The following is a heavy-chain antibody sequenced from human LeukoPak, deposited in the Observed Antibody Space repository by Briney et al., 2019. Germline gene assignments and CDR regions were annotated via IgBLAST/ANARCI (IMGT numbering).Heavy chain of an antibody. D-gene: IGHD2-15*01. V-gene: IGHV4-59*01. CDR3: ARQVVVAATSWFDP. Sequence: KPSETLSLTCTVSGGSISSYYWSWIRQPPGKGLEWIGYIYYSGSTNYNPSLKSRVTISVDTSKNQFSLKLSSVTAADTAVYYCARQVVVAATSWFDPWGPGTLVTVSS. J-gene: IGHJ5*02. CDR1: GGSISSYY. CDR2: IYYSGST.